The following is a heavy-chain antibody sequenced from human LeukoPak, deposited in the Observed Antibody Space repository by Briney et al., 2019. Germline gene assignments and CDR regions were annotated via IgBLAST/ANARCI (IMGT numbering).Heavy chain of an antibody. CDR2: ISSSSSYI. Sequence: KPGGSLRLSCAASGFTFSSYSMNWVRQAPGKGLEWVSSISSSSSYIYYADSAKGRFTISRDNAKNSLYLQMNSLRAEDTAVYYCARSSGSSGWYVIGYWGQGTLVTVSS. J-gene: IGHJ4*02. CDR3: ARSSGSSGWYVIGY. CDR1: GFTFSSYS. D-gene: IGHD6-19*01. V-gene: IGHV3-21*01.